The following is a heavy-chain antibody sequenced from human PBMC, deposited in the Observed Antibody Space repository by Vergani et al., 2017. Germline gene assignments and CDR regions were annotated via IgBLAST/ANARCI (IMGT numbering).Heavy chain of an antibody. CDR1: GYSFSRNW. CDR3: ARVYCRGMSCAGTDYLYHLDI. D-gene: IGHD2/OR15-2a*01. V-gene: IGHV5-51*03. Sequence: EVQLEQSGAAVKKPGESLEISCKGSGYSFSRNWIAWVSERPGQGLEWMGMIYPGNSETRNNPSFRGQVTMSVDKSISTAYLQWSSLKASDSAMYYCARVYCRGMSCAGTDYLYHLDIWGKGTTVTVS. CDR2: IYPGNSET. J-gene: IGHJ6*03.